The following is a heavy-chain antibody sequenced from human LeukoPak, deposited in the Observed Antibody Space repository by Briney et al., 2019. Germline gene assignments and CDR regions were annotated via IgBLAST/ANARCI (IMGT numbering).Heavy chain of an antibody. D-gene: IGHD3-10*01. Sequence: SATLSLTCTVSGGSISSYYWGWIRQPAGKGLEWIGRIYTSGSANYNPSLTSRLTMSVDTSKKQFSLKLNSVTAADTAVYYCARGRMFRGGGSDFPFNWFDPWGQGTLVTVSS. V-gene: IGHV4-4*07. CDR2: IYTSGSA. CDR3: ARGRMFRGGGSDFPFNWFDP. CDR1: GGSISSYY. J-gene: IGHJ5*02.